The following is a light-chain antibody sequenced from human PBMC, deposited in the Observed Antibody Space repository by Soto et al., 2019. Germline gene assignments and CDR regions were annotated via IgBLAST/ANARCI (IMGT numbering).Light chain of an antibody. CDR1: SSDVGAYNY. Sequence: QSALTQPASVSGSPGQSITISCTGTSSDVGAYNYVSWYQQYPGRAPKVIIFEVRKRPSGVSTRFSGSKSGDTASLTISGLQAEDEAAYYCSSYRSSTTFVFGTGTKVTVL. V-gene: IGLV2-14*01. J-gene: IGLJ1*01. CDR3: SSYRSSTTFV. CDR2: EVR.